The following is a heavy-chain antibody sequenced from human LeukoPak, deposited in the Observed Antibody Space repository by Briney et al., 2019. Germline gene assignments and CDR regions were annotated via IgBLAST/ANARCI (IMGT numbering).Heavy chain of an antibody. D-gene: IGHD1-26*01. J-gene: IGHJ4*02. CDR1: GFTFSSYS. CDR2: IRYDGSNK. V-gene: IGHV3-30*02. CDR3: ARVSRGKWELLGAHDY. Sequence: GGSLRLSCADSGFTFSSYSMDWVRQAPGKGLEWVAFIRYDGSNKYYADSVKGRFTISRDNAKNSLFLQMNSLRAEDTAVYYCARVSRGKWELLGAHDYWGQGTLVTVSS.